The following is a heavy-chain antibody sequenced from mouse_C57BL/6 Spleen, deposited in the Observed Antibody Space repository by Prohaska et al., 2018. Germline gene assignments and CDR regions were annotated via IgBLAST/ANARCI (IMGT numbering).Heavy chain of an antibody. CDR2: INPNNGGT. V-gene: IGHV1-26*01. CDR3: ARRLGFAY. Sequence: QSHGKSLEWIGDINPNNGGTSYNQKFKGKATLTVDKSSSTAYMELRSLTSEDSAVYYCARRLGFAYWGQGTLVTVSA. J-gene: IGHJ3*01.